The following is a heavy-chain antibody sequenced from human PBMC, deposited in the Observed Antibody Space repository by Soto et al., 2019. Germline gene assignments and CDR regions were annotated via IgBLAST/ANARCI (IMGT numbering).Heavy chain of an antibody. D-gene: IGHD2-15*01. CDR3: ASALYCSGGSCSFDP. Sequence: SETLSLTCTVSGGSISSSSYYWGWIRQPPGQGLEWIGFIYYTGSISYNPSLKSRVTISMDTSKNQFSLKLTSVTAADTAVYYCASALYCSGGSCSFDPWGQGTLVTVSS. CDR1: GGSISSSSYY. J-gene: IGHJ5*02. V-gene: IGHV4-61*05. CDR2: IYYTGSI.